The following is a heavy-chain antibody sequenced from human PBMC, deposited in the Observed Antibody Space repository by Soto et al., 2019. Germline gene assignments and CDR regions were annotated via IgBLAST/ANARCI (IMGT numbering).Heavy chain of an antibody. Sequence: QVQLQESGPGLVKPSETLSLTCNVSGGSLTSYYWSWVRQPPGKGLEWIGYFYSGENKGNINYNPPIRISITTSADTSKNHFSLNLRIVTAADMDVYYCVKDVSGWSGGWFDPWGQGILVTVSS. J-gene: IGHJ5*02. V-gene: IGHV4-59*01. CDR2: FYSGENKGNI. CDR3: VKDVSGWSGGWFDP. CDR1: GGSLTSYY. D-gene: IGHD6-19*01.